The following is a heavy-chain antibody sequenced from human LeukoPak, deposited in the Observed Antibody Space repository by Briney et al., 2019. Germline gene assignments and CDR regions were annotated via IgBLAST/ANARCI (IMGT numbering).Heavy chain of an antibody. D-gene: IGHD3-9*01. CDR1: GYTFNKYG. V-gene: IGHV1-18*01. CDR3: ARVHYDILTGYSYFDY. Sequence: ASVKVSCKASGYTFNKYGISWVRQAPGQGLEWMGWISAYNDNTNYAQKLQGRVTMTTDTSTSTAYMELRSLRSDDTAVYYCARVHYDILTGYSYFDYWGQGTLVTVSS. J-gene: IGHJ4*02. CDR2: ISAYNDNT.